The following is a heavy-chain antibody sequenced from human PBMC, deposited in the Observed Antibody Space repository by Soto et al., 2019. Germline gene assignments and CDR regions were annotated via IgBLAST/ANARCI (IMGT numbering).Heavy chain of an antibody. CDR2: IKQDGSDK. V-gene: IGHV3-7*03. CDR3: ARDRCTSTSCFFDY. CDR1: RFTFSSYW. Sequence: VGSLRLSCAASRFTFSSYWMGWVRQAPGKGLEWVANIKQDGSDKYYVDSVKGRFTISRDNSKNSLYLQMNSLRAEDTAVYYCARDRCTSTSCFFDYWGQGTLVTVSS. D-gene: IGHD2-2*01. J-gene: IGHJ4*02.